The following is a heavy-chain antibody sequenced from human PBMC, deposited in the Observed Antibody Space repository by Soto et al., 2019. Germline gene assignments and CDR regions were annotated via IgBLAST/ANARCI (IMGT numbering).Heavy chain of an antibody. V-gene: IGHV4-34*01. CDR2: INHSGST. CDR1: GGSFSGYY. D-gene: IGHD6-13*01. J-gene: IGHJ5*02. CDR3: ARGGGSSWRWFDP. Sequence: SETLYLTCAVYGGSFSGYYWSLIRQPPGKGLEWIGEINHSGSTNYNPSLKSRVTISVDTSKNQFSLKLSSVTAADTAVYYCARGGGSSWRWFDPWGQGTLVTVS.